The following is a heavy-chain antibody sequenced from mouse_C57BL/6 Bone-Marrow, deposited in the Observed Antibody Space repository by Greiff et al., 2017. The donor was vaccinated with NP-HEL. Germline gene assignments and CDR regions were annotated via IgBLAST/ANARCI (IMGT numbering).Heavy chain of an antibody. Sequence: QVQLQQSGAELVKPGASVKLSCKASGYTFTSYWMQWVKQRPGQGLEWIGEIDPSDSYTNYNQKFKGKATLTVDTSSSTAYMQLSSLTSEDSAVYYCARSLIYYYGSSYYFDYWGQGTTLTVSS. V-gene: IGHV1-50*01. J-gene: IGHJ2*01. CDR3: ARSLIYYYGSSYYFDY. CDR1: GYTFTSYW. D-gene: IGHD1-1*01. CDR2: IDPSDSYT.